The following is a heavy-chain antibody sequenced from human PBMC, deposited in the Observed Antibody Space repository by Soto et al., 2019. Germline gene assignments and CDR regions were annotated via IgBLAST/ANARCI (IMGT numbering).Heavy chain of an antibody. D-gene: IGHD1-20*01. J-gene: IGHJ4*02. CDR1: GAPISSYF. CDR2: IHKNVSR. CDR3: ARDYNFDRRCYFSP. Sequence: SESLSLTCTVSGAPISSYFWNWIRQPAGKGLGWIGRIHKNVSRYFNPSLKSRVTMSVDTSKNQFSLKLSSVTAADTAVYYCARDYNFDRRCYFSPWGQGTLVTVSS. V-gene: IGHV4-4*07.